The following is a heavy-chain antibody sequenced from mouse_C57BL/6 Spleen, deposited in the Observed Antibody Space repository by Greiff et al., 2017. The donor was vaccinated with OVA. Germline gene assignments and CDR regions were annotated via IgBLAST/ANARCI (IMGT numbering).Heavy chain of an antibody. Sequence: VHVKQSGAELVKPGASVKLSCTASGFNIKDYYMHWVKQRTEQGLEWIGRIDPEDGETKYAPKFQGKATITADTSSNTAYLQLSSLTSEDTAVYYCARSRYYGSSSEAWFAYWGQGTLVTVSA. CDR3: ARSRYYGSSSEAWFAY. CDR1: GFNIKDYY. CDR2: IDPEDGET. V-gene: IGHV14-2*01. J-gene: IGHJ3*01. D-gene: IGHD1-1*01.